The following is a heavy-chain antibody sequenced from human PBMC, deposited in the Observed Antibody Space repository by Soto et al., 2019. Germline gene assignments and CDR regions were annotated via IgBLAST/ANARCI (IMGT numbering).Heavy chain of an antibody. D-gene: IGHD6-19*01. CDR1: RFSVSSYF. Sequence: QLVESGGGLIQPGGALRLCCAASRFSVSSYFMTWVRPAPGKGLEGVSVLYRGGGTRYADSVKGRFIISRDSAGNTLYLQMNSLRDEDTAAYFCARQQWLGDGEGYCYGMDVWGQGTPVIVSS. CDR3: ARQQWLGDGEGYCYGMDV. J-gene: IGHJ6*02. V-gene: IGHV3-53*01. CDR2: LYRGGGT.